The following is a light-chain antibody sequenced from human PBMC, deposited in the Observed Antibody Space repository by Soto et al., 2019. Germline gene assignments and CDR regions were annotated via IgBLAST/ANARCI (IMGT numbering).Light chain of an antibody. J-gene: IGKJ1*01. V-gene: IGKV3-11*01. CDR2: DAS. CDR1: QSVSSY. Sequence: EIVLTQSPGTLSLSPGERATLSCRASQSVSSYLAWYQQKPGQGPRLLIYDASNRATGVSARFSGSGYGTDFTLTISSLEPDDFAVYYCHQRSSWPRGTFGQGTKVDI. CDR3: HQRSSWPRGT.